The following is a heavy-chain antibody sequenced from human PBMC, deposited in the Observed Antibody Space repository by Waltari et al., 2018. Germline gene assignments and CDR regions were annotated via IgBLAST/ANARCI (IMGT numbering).Heavy chain of an antibody. CDR2: INPNSGGT. CDR3: ARVNYDILTGYYNHDY. Sequence: QVQLVQSGAEVKKPGASLKVSCKASGYTFPGYYMHWVRQAPGQGLEWMGWINPNSGGTNYAQKFQGRVTMTRDTSITTAYMELSRLTSDDTAVYYCARVNYDILTGYYNHDYWGQGTLVTVSS. CDR1: GYTFPGYY. V-gene: IGHV1-2*02. D-gene: IGHD3-9*01. J-gene: IGHJ4*02.